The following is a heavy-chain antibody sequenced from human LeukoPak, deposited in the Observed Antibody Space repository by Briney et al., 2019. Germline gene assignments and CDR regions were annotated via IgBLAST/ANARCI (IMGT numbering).Heavy chain of an antibody. CDR3: ARPHADY. CDR1: GGSFSGYY. CDR2: INHSGST. Sequence: SETLSLTCAVYGGSFSGYYRSWIRQPPGKGLEWIGEINHSGSTNYNPSLKSRVTISVDTSKNQFSLKLSSVTAADTAVYYCARPHADYWGQGTLVTVSS. J-gene: IGHJ4*02. V-gene: IGHV4-34*01.